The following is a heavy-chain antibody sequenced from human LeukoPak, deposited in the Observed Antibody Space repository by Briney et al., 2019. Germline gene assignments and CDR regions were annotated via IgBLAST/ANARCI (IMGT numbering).Heavy chain of an antibody. D-gene: IGHD7-27*01. CDR3: ARADWGSGAFDI. CDR1: GFTFSSYW. J-gene: IGHJ3*02. CDR2: INQDGSEK. Sequence: GSLRLSCAASGFTFSSYWMSWVRQAPGKGLEWVADINQDGSEKFYADSVKGRFTISRDNAKNTLYLQMNSLRAEDTAVCYCARADWGSGAFDIWGQGTMVTVSS. V-gene: IGHV3-7*01.